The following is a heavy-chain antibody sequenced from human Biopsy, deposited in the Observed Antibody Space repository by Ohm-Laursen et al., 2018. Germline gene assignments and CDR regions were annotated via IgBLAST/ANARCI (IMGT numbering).Heavy chain of an antibody. CDR1: GFKFGDYY. V-gene: IGHV3-11*01. CDR3: ATDGSGSYNEN. D-gene: IGHD3-10*01. CDR2: ISGSGVTK. Sequence: SLRLSCTASGFKFGDYYMSWIRQAPGKGLEWLSYISGSGVTKMYADSVKGRFTVSRDNAKNSLNLEMNNLTVEDTAVYYCATDGSGSYNENWGQGTLVSVSS. J-gene: IGHJ4*02.